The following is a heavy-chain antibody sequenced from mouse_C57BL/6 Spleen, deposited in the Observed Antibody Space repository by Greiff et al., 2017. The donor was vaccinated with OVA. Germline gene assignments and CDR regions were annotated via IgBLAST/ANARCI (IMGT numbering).Heavy chain of an antibody. CDR1: GYTFTDHT. CDR3: ARWDLQLRLYFDY. J-gene: IGHJ2*01. V-gene: IGHV1-78*01. Sequence: VQLQESDAELVKPGASVKISCKVSGYTFTDHTIHWMKQRPEQGLEWIGYIYPRDGSTKYNEKFKGKATLTADKSSSTAYMQLNSLTSEDSAVYFCARWDLQLRLYFDYWGQGTTLTVSS. D-gene: IGHD3-2*02. CDR2: IYPRDGST.